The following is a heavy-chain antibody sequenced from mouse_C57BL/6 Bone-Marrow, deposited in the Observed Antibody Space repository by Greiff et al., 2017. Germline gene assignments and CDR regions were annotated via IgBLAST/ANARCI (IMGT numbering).Heavy chain of an antibody. CDR2: IDPETGGT. J-gene: IGHJ2*01. CDR1: GYTFTDYE. D-gene: IGHD2-4*01. CDR3: TREGYYDYDYVDY. V-gene: IGHV1-15*01. Sequence: QVQLKQSGAELVRPGASVTLSCKASGYTFTDYEMHWVKQTPVHGLEWIGAIDPETGGTAYNQKFKGKAILTADKSSSTAYMELRSLTSEDSAVYYCTREGYYDYDYVDYWGQGTTLTVSS.